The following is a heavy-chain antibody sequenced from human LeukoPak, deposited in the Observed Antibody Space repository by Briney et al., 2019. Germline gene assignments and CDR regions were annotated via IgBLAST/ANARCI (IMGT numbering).Heavy chain of an antibody. D-gene: IGHD3-22*01. CDR3: ARDQYYYDSSGSRKYYFDY. Sequence: AETLSLTCTVCGGSISSYYGSWIRQPAGKGLEWIGRIYTSGSTNYNPCLRRRVTMSVDTSKNQFSLKLSSVTAADTAVYYCARDQYYYDSSGSRKYYFDYWGQGTLVTVSS. V-gene: IGHV4-4*07. J-gene: IGHJ4*02. CDR2: IYTSGST. CDR1: GGSISSYY.